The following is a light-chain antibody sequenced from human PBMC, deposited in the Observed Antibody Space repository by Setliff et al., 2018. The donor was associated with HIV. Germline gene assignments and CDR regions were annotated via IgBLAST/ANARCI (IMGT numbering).Light chain of an antibody. CDR1: SSNIGSNS. V-gene: IGLV1-51*01. J-gene: IGLJ3*02. CDR2: DNN. CDR3: ETWDSGLNAGV. Sequence: QSAPAQPPSVSAAPREDVTISCPGGSSNIGSNSVSWFQQIPGTAPKLLIYDNNKRPSGIPDRFSGSRSGTSATLGITGLQTGDEADYYCETWDSGLNAGVFGGGTKVTVL.